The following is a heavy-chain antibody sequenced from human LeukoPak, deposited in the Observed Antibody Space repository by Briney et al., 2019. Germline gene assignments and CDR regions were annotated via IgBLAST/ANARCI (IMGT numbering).Heavy chain of an antibody. CDR2: ISSSGST. V-gene: IGHV4-59*01. CDR1: GASISSFY. Sequence: SETLSLTCTVSGASISSFYWSWIPQPPGKGLEWIGYISSSGSTDYSSSLKSRVTISLDTSKNQFSLRLNSVTAADTAVYYCARLNYGFPDYWGQGTLVTVSS. J-gene: IGHJ4*02. D-gene: IGHD3-3*01. CDR3: ARLNYGFPDY.